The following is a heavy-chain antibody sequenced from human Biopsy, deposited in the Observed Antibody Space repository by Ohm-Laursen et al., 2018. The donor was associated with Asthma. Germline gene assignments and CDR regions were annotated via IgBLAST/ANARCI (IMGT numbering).Heavy chain of an antibody. CDR3: ARAVDYSHYYGIDV. CDR2: ISVYNGNT. Sequence: SPVKVSCKTSGYTFNSAGITWVRQAPGQGLEWMGWISVYNGNTKVAQRLQDRVTMITDTSTSTAYMELRSLRSDDTAVYFCARAVDYSHYYGIDVWGQGTTVTVS. J-gene: IGHJ6*02. V-gene: IGHV1-18*01. CDR1: GYTFNSAG. D-gene: IGHD3-10*01.